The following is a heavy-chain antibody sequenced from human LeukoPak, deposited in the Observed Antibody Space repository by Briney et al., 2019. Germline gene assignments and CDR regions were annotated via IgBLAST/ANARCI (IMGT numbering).Heavy chain of an antibody. V-gene: IGHV3-21*01. Sequence: GGSLRLSCAASGFTFSSYGMHWVRQAPGKGLEWVSSISSSSSYIYYADSVKGRFTISRDNAKNSLYLQMNSLRAEDTAVYYCARGSKQYCSSTSCSPYWGQGTLVTVSS. J-gene: IGHJ4*02. CDR3: ARGSKQYCSSTSCSPY. CDR2: ISSSSSYI. D-gene: IGHD2-2*01. CDR1: GFTFSSYG.